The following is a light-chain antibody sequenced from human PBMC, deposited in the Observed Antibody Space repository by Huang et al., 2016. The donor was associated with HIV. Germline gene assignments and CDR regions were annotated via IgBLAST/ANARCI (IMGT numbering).Light chain of an antibody. CDR3: QQYNTSPRP. Sequence: MTQSPSTLSVSTGVSATLSCRASQSVFKNLAWYQQKPGQAPKLLIYGSSTRAAGIPARFSGSGSGTDFALTISSLQSEDFAVYYCQQYNTSPRPFGRGTKVEV. V-gene: IGKV3-15*01. CDR2: GSS. J-gene: IGKJ1*01. CDR1: QSVFKN.